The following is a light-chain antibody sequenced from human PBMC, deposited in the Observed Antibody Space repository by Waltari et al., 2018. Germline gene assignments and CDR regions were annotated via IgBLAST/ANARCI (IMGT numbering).Light chain of an antibody. CDR3: QQYDGEVVT. CDR2: GTS. J-gene: IGKJ4*01. CDR1: QSVTSIS. V-gene: IGKV3-20*01. Sequence: EIVLTQSPGTLSLSPGERATLSCRASQSVTSISLTWYQRELCQAPRLLIYGTSSRATGIPDRFSGSGSGTDFTLTISRLEPEDFAVYYCQQYDGEVVTFGGGTKVEI.